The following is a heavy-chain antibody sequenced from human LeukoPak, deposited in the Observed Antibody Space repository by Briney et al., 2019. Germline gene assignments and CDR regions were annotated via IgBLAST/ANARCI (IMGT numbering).Heavy chain of an antibody. J-gene: IGHJ5*02. Sequence: GGSLRLSCAASGFTFSDYYMSWIRQAPGKGLEWVSYISSSGSTIYYADSVKGRFTISRDNAKNSLYLQMNSLRAEDTAVYYCASSIRRPGQSLGGVDPWGQGTLVTVSS. D-gene: IGHD1-14*01. CDR2: ISSSGSTI. CDR1: GFTFSDYY. V-gene: IGHV3-11*01. CDR3: ASSIRRPGQSLGGVDP.